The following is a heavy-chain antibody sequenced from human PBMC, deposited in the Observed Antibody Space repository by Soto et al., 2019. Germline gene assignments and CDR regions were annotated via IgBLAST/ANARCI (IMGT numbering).Heavy chain of an antibody. CDR3: AREAGPDRWFDP. CDR1: GASISSYF. D-gene: IGHD6-19*01. CDR2: ISTSGTT. V-gene: IGHV4-4*07. Sequence: SETLSLTCTVSGASISSYFWTWIRQPAGKGLDWIGRISTSGTTNYNPSLKSRVTMSVDTSKNHFSLNLSSVTAADTAVYYCAREAGPDRWFDPWGQGTLVTVAS. J-gene: IGHJ5*02.